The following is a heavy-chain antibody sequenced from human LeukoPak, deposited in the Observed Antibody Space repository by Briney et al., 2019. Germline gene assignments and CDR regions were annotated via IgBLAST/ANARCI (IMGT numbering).Heavy chain of an antibody. V-gene: IGHV1-69*04. CDR1: GGTFSSYA. CDR3: ARVRAGATTSGAFDI. CDR2: IIPILGIA. D-gene: IGHD1-26*01. J-gene: IGHJ3*02. Sequence: ASVKVSCKASGGTFSSYAISWVRQAPGQGLEWMGRIIPILGIANYAQKFQGRVTITADKSTSTAYMELSSLRSEDTAVYYCARVRAGATTSGAFDIWRQGTMVTVSS.